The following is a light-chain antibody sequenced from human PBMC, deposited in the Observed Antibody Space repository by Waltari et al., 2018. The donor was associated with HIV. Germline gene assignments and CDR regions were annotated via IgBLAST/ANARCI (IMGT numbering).Light chain of an antibody. J-gene: IGKJ2*01. CDR3: QQSSSSPPT. CDR1: QSIGNY. CDR2: AAS. Sequence: DIQMTQSPSSLSASVGDRVTIICRASQSIGNYLNWYHQKSGTAPELLIYAASSLQSGVPSRFSGSVSGTDFTLTITSLQPEDFATYYCQQSSSSPPTFSQGTKVEI. V-gene: IGKV1-39*01.